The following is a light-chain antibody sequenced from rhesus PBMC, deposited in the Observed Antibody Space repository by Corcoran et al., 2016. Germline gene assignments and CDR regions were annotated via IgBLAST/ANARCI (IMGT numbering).Light chain of an antibody. CDR1: QGINKE. Sequence: DIQMTQSPSSLSASVGDRVTVTCRASQGINKELSWYQKKPGKAPTLLSYAASILQPGVSSRFSGIGSGTDCTLTISSLQPEDVATYYCQQHSSYPLTFGGGTKVELK. J-gene: IGKJ4*01. V-gene: IGKV1-94*01. CDR3: QQHSSYPLT. CDR2: AAS.